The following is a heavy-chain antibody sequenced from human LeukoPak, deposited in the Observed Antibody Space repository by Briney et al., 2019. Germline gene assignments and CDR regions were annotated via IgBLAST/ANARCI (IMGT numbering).Heavy chain of an antibody. CDR2: IYHSGST. V-gene: IGHV4-34*01. J-gene: IGHJ5*02. CDR3: ARAQRITIFGVVIRFDP. CDR1: GGSFSGYY. Sequence: SETLSLTCAVYGGSFSGYYWSWIRQPPGKGLEWIGEIYHSGSTNYNPSLKSRVTISVDKSKNQFSLKLSSVTAADTAVYYCARAQRITIFGVVIRFDPWGQGTLVTVSS. D-gene: IGHD3-3*01.